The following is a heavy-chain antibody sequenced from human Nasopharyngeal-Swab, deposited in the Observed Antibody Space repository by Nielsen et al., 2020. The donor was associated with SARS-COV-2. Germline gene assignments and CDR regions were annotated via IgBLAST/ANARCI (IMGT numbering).Heavy chain of an antibody. CDR3: AREWEAYDYVWGSYRYTIFDY. CDR2: ISSSSSTI. J-gene: IGHJ4*02. CDR1: GFTFSSYS. D-gene: IGHD3-16*02. V-gene: IGHV3-48*01. Sequence: GGSLRLSCAASGFTFSSYSMNWVRQAPGKGLEWVSYISSSSSTIYYADSVKGRFTISRDNAKNSLYLQMNSLRAEDTAVYYCAREWEAYDYVWGSYRYTIFDYWGQGTLVTVSS.